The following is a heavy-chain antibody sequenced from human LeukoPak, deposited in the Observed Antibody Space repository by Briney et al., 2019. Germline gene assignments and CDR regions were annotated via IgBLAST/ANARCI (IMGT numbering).Heavy chain of an antibody. CDR3: ARGYYTRFDY. J-gene: IGHJ4*02. CDR2: INSDGRSS. CDR1: GFTFRNYW. Sequence: GGSLRLSCTASGFTFRNYWMHWVRQAPGKGLVRVSRINSDGRSSSYADSEKGRFTISRDNAKNTLYLQMNSLRVDDTAVYYCARGYYTRFDYWGQGTPVTVSS. D-gene: IGHD3-3*01. V-gene: IGHV3-74*01.